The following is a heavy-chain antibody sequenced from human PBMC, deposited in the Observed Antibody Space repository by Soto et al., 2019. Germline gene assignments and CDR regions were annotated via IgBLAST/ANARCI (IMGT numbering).Heavy chain of an antibody. CDR2: TRNKANRYTT. J-gene: IGHJ4*02. Sequence: GGSLRLSCAASGFSFSDHYMDWVRQAPGKGLEWVARTRNKANRYTTEYAASVKGRFTISRDDSKNSLYLQMNSLQTEDTAVYYCCRVGDYNFWSGPDYWGQGTLVTVSS. CDR3: CRVGDYNFWSGPDY. CDR1: GFSFSDHY. V-gene: IGHV3-72*01. D-gene: IGHD3-3*01.